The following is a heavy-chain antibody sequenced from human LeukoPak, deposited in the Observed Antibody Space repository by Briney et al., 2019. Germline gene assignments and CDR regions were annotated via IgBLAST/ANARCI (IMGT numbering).Heavy chain of an antibody. Sequence: SQTLSLTCTVSGVSISSGGYYWSWIRQHPGKGLEWIGYIYYSGSTYYNPSLKSRVTIPVDTSKNQFSLKLSSVTAADTAVYYCARDTQYCSGGSCYSRSVDYWGQGTLVTVSS. CDR3: ARDTQYCSGGSCYSRSVDY. V-gene: IGHV4-31*03. J-gene: IGHJ4*02. CDR2: IYYSGST. D-gene: IGHD2-15*01. CDR1: GVSISSGGYY.